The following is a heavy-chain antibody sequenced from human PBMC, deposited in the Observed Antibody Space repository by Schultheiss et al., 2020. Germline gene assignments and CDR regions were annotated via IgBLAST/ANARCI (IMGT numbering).Heavy chain of an antibody. V-gene: IGHV3-30-3*01. J-gene: IGHJ6*02. D-gene: IGHD2-15*01. CDR1: GFTFSSYA. Sequence: GGSLRLSCAASGFTFSSYAMHWVRQAPGKGLEWVAVISYNGSNKYYADSVKGRFTISRDNSKNTLYLQMNSLRAEDTAVYYCARDRRVVVAARTKYYGMDVWGQGTTVTVSS. CDR3: ARDRRVVVAARTKYYGMDV. CDR2: ISYNGSNK.